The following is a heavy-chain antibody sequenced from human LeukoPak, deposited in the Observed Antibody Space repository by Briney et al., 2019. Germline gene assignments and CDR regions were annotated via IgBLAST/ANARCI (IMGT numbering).Heavy chain of an antibody. Sequence: GGSLRLSCAASGFTFNTYAMSWVRQAPGKGLEWVSAISDSGNTYHADSVKGRFTISRDSPKNTLFLQMNRLRPEDAAVYYCAKAPVTTCRGAYCYPFDYWGQGTLVTVSS. J-gene: IGHJ4*02. D-gene: IGHD2-21*01. CDR3: AKAPVTTCRGAYCYPFDY. V-gene: IGHV3-23*01. CDR1: GFTFNTYA. CDR2: ISDSGNT.